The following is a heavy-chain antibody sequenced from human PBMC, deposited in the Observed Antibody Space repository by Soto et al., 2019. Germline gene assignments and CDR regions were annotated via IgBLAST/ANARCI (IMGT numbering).Heavy chain of an antibody. J-gene: IGHJ6*02. CDR3: AKDLRWFGELYDGMDV. CDR1: GFTFSSYG. CDR2: ISYDGSNK. Sequence: LRLSCAASGFTFSSYGMHWVRQAPGKGLEWVAVISYDGSNKYYADSVKGRFTISRDNSKNTLYLQMNSLRAEDTAVYYCAKDLRWFGELYDGMDVWGQGTTGTVSS. D-gene: IGHD3-10*01. V-gene: IGHV3-30*18.